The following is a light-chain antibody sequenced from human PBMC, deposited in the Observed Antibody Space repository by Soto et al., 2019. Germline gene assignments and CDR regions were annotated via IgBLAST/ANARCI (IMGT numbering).Light chain of an antibody. V-gene: IGKV1-12*01. CDR3: QQYESYSRT. CDR1: QGISSW. J-gene: IGKJ1*01. CDR2: AAS. Sequence: DIQMTQSPYSVSASVGDRVTITCRASQGISSWLAWYQQKPGKAPKLLIYAASSLQSGVPSRFSGSGSGTDFALTITSLEAEDFATYYCQQYESYSRTFGQGTKVDIK.